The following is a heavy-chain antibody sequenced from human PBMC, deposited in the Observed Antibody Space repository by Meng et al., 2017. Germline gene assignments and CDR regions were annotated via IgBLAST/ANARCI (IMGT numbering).Heavy chain of an antibody. J-gene: IGHJ4*02. CDR2: IYYSGST. CDR1: GGSISSYY. Sequence: QVPVQESGPGLVKPSETLALPCTFSGGSISSYYWSWIRQPPGKGLEWIGYIYYSGSTNYNPSLKSRVTISVDTSKNQFSLKLSSVTAADTAVYYCARVEMATIGVFDYWGQGTLVTVSS. CDR3: ARVEMATIGVFDY. V-gene: IGHV4-59*01. D-gene: IGHD5-24*01.